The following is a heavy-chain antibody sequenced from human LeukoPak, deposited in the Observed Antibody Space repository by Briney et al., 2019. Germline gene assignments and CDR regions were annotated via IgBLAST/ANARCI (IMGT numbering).Heavy chain of an antibody. Sequence: GGSLRLSCAAYGFTFSSYGMHWVRQAPGKGLEWVAFIRYDGSNKYYADSVKGRFTISRDNSKNTLYLQMNSLRAEDTAVYYCAKRRTASPGLGNYYYYYMDVWGKGTTVTVSS. CDR2: IRYDGSNK. CDR3: AKRRTASPGLGNYYYYYMDV. CDR1: GFTFSSYG. D-gene: IGHD3-16*01. V-gene: IGHV3-30*02. J-gene: IGHJ6*03.